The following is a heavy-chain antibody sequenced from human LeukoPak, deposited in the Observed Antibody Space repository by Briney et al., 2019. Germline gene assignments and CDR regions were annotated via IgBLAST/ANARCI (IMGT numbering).Heavy chain of an antibody. J-gene: IGHJ4*02. V-gene: IGHV3-23*01. CDR3: AKRGVVIRAVIIVGFHKEAYYFDY. CDR2: ISDGGGSR. CDR1: GITLSNYG. D-gene: IGHD3-10*01. Sequence: GGSLRLSCAVSGITLSNYGMSWVRQAPGKGLEWVAGISDGGGSRNYADTVKGRFTISRDNPKNTLYLQMNSLRAEDTAVYFCAKRGVVIRAVIIVGFHKEAYYFDYWGQGALVTVSS.